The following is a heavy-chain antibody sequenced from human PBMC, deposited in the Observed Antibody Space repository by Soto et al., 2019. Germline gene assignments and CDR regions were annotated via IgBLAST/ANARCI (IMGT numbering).Heavy chain of an antibody. V-gene: IGHV3-48*02. CDR3: AKSPNFYCSSPNCYKYYFDH. CDR1: GFTFSSYS. J-gene: IGHJ4*02. D-gene: IGHD2-2*02. Sequence: PGGSLRLSCAASGFTFSSYSMNWVRQAPGKGLEWVSYISSSSSTIYYADSVKGRFTISRDNAKNSLYLQMNSLRDEDTAVYYCAKSPNFYCSSPNCYKYYFDHWGQGTRVTVSS. CDR2: ISSSSSTI.